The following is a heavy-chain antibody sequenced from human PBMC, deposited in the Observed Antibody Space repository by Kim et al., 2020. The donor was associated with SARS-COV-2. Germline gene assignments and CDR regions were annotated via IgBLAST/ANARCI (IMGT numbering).Heavy chain of an antibody. V-gene: IGHV1-2*02. Sequence: ASVKVSCKASGYTFTGYYMHWVRQAPGQGLEWMGWINPNSGGTNYAQKFQGRVTMTRDTSFSTAYMELSRLRSDDTAVYYCARDSERDSSGWYGNWFDPWGQGTLVPVSS. CDR1: GYTFTGYY. J-gene: IGHJ5*02. D-gene: IGHD6-19*01. CDR2: INPNSGGT. CDR3: ARDSERDSSGWYGNWFDP.